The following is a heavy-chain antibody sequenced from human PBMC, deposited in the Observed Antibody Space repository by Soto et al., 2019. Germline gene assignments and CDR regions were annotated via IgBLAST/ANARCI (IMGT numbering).Heavy chain of an antibody. CDR1: GYAFTTYG. Sequence: QVHLVQSGAEVKKPGASVKVSCKGSGYAFTTYGITWVRQAPGQGLEWMGWISAHNGNTNYAQKLQGRVTVTRDTSTSPAYMELRSRRSDDTAVYYCARGRYGDYWGQGALVTVSS. CDR3: ARGRYGDY. CDR2: ISAHNGNT. J-gene: IGHJ4*02. D-gene: IGHD1-1*01. V-gene: IGHV1-18*01.